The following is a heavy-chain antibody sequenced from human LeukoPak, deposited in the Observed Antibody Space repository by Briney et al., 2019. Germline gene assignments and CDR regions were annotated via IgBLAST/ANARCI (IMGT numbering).Heavy chain of an antibody. Sequence: SETLSLTCTDSGGSISPQYWIWIGQPPGKGLEWIGYIYYSGSTNYNPSLKSRVTISVDTSKNQFSLKLNSVTAADTAVCYCAFTCRGHRLTPLTTATSGQGTLVTVSS. V-gene: IGHV4-59*08. CDR2: IYYSGST. J-gene: IGHJ5*02. CDR3: AFTCRGHRLTPLTTAT. CDR1: GGSISPQY. D-gene: IGHD2-15*01.